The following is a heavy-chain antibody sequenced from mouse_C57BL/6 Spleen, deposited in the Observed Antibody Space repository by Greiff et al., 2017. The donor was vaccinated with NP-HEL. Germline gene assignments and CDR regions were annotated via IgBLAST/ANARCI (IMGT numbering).Heavy chain of an antibody. CDR3: ARYYYDYDVSMDY. Sequence: EVQLQQSGPELVKPGASVKISCKASGYTFTDYYMNWVKQSHGKSLEWIGDINPNNGGTSYNQKFKGKATLTVDKSASTAYMELRSLTSEDSAVYYCARYYYDYDVSMDYWGQGTSVTVSS. D-gene: IGHD2-4*01. V-gene: IGHV1-26*01. J-gene: IGHJ4*01. CDR1: GYTFTDYY. CDR2: INPNNGGT.